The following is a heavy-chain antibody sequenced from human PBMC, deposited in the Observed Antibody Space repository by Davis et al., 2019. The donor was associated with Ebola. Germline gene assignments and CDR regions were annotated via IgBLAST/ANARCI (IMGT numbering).Heavy chain of an antibody. CDR2: IRSKANSYAT. D-gene: IGHD4-17*01. V-gene: IGHV3-73*01. CDR3: TGDGDYEDY. CDR1: GFTFSGSA. J-gene: IGHJ4*02. Sequence: GGSLRLSCAASGFTFSGSAMHWVRQASGEGLEWVGRIRSKANSYATAYAASVKGRFTISRDDSKNTAYLQMNSLKTEDTAVYYCTGDGDYEDYWGQGTLVTVSS.